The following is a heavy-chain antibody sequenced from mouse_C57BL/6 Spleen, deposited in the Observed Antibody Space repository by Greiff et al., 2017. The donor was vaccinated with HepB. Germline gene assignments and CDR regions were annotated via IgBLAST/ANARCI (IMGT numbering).Heavy chain of an antibody. J-gene: IGHJ2*01. CDR1: GFNIKDYY. D-gene: IGHD4-1*02. V-gene: IGHV14-4*01. CDR2: IDPENGDT. CDR3: TPTGTGY. Sequence: VQLQQSGAELVRPGASVKLSCTASGFNIKDYYMHWVKQRPEQGLEWIGWIDPENGDTEYASKFQGKATITADTSSNTAYLQLSSLTSEDTAVYYCTPTGTGYWGQGTTLTVSS.